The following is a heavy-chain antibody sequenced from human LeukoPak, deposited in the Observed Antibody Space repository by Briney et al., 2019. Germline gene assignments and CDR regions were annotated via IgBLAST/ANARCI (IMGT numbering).Heavy chain of an antibody. CDR3: ARDVYNWNPYGMDV. D-gene: IGHD1-20*01. V-gene: IGHV3-66*01. J-gene: IGHJ6*02. CDR1: GFTVSSNY. CDR2: IYRGGST. Sequence: PGESLRLSCAASGFTVSSNYMIWVRQAPGKGLEWVSVIYRGGSTYYADSVKGRFNISRDNSTKTLYLQMNGLRAEDTAVYYCARDVYNWNPYGMDVWGQGTTVTVPS.